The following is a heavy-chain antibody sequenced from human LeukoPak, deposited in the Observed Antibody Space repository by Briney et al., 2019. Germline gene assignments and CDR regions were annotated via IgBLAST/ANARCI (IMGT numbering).Heavy chain of an antibody. CDR2: ISSDGNNV. Sequence: GGSLRLSCAASGFTFSNAWMSWVRQAPGRGLEWVSYISSDGNNVYYTDSVKGRFTISRDNAKNLLYLQMNSLRAEDTAVYYCGRDGSGSPDYWGPGTLVTVSS. V-gene: IGHV3-11*01. CDR3: GRDGSGSPDY. D-gene: IGHD3-10*01. J-gene: IGHJ4*02. CDR1: GFTFSNAW.